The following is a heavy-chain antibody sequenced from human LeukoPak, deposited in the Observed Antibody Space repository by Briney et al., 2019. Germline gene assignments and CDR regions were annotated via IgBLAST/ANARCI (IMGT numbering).Heavy chain of an antibody. D-gene: IGHD2-15*01. CDR3: TRRVSATRWFDP. J-gene: IGHJ5*02. Sequence: GGSLRLSCAASGFTFSTYWMHWVRQAPGKGLVWVSRISGDGSATIYADSVKGRFTISRDNAENMMYLQMNSLTVEDTAVYYCTRRVSATRWFDPWGQGTLVSVSS. V-gene: IGHV3-74*01. CDR2: ISGDGSAT. CDR1: GFTFSTYW.